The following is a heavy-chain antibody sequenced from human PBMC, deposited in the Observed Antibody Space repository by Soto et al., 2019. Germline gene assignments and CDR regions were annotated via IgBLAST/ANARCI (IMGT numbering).Heavy chain of an antibody. CDR1: GFTFSSYW. CDR3: ARSLKNYYGMDV. J-gene: IGHJ6*02. CDR2: INSDGSGA. Sequence: EVQLVESGGGLVQPGGSLRLSCAASGFTFSSYWMHWVRQAPGKGLVWVSRINSDGSGAYYADPVKGRLTISRDNAKNTVYLQMNSLRAEDTALYHCARSLKNYYGMDVWGQGTTVTVSS. V-gene: IGHV3-74*01.